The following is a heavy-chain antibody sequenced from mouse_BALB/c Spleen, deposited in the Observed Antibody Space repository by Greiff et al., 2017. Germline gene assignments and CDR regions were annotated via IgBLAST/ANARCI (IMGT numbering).Heavy chain of an antibody. CDR3: ARGGYASWFAY. D-gene: IGHD2-10*02. V-gene: IGHV2-6-7*01. CDR1: GFSLTGYG. Sequence: QVHVKQSGPGLVAPSQSLSITCTVSGFSLTGYGVNWVRQPPGKGLEWLGMIWGDGSTDYNSALKSRLSISKDNSKSQVFLKMNSLQTDDTARYYCARGGYASWFAYWGQGTLVTVSA. CDR2: IWGDGST. J-gene: IGHJ3*01.